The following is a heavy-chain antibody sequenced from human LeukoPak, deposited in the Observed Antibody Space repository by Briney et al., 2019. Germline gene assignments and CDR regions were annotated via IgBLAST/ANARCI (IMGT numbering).Heavy chain of an antibody. CDR2: IIPIFGTA. Sequence: APVKVSCKASGGTFSSYAISWVRQAPGQGLEWMGRIIPIFGTANYAQKFQGRVTITTDESTSTAYMELSSLRSEDTAVYYCARPHYYDSSGYFDWGQGTLVTVSS. CDR1: GGTFSSYA. V-gene: IGHV1-69*05. CDR3: ARPHYYDSSGYFD. J-gene: IGHJ4*02. D-gene: IGHD3-22*01.